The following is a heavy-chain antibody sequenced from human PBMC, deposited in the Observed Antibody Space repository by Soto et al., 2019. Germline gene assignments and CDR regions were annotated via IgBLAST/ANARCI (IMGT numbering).Heavy chain of an antibody. CDR3: ARSTFVVLGITLPDY. D-gene: IGHD1-7*01. CDR2: IKQDGSEK. Sequence: GGSLRLSCAASGFTFSSYWMSWVRQAPGKGLEWVANIKQDGSEKYYVDSVKGRFTISRDNAKNSLYLQMNSLRAEDTAVYYCARSTFVVLGITLPDYWGQGTLVTVSS. J-gene: IGHJ4*02. V-gene: IGHV3-7*01. CDR1: GFTFSSYW.